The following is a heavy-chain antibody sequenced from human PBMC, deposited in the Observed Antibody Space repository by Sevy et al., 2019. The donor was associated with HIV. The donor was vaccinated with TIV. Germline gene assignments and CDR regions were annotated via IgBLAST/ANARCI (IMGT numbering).Heavy chain of an antibody. V-gene: IGHV1-2*06. CDR1: GYSFSGYN. CDR2: INPTSGGT. D-gene: IGHD6-13*01. Sequence: ASVKVSCKTSGYSFSGYNMHRVRQAPGQGLEWMGRINPTSGGTKFAEMFQGRVTMTRDMSISTAYMELSSLRSDDTAVYYCVRVPAAAGTRGYFDYWGQGTLVTVSS. J-gene: IGHJ4*02. CDR3: VRVPAAAGTRGYFDY.